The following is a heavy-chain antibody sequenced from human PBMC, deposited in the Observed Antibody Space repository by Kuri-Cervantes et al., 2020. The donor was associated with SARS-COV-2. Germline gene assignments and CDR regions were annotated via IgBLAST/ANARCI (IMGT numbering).Heavy chain of an antibody. CDR1: GFSFRDCA. V-gene: IGHV3-69-1*01. J-gene: IGHJ4*02. CDR3: AREARQYCDSSTCYVGPSDDY. Sequence: GGSLRLSCVASGFSFRDCAMNWVRQAPGKGLEWISYFTSRPTMYYADSVKGRFTVSRDNAKDSVYLQMNNLRVEDTAVYYCAREARQYCDSSTCYVGPSDDYWGQGTLVTVSS. D-gene: IGHD2-2*01. CDR2: FTSRPTM.